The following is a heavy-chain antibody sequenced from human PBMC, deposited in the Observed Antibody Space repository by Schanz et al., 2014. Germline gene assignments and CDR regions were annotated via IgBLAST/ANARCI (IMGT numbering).Heavy chain of an antibody. CDR2: INTGSGDT. Sequence: QVQLVQSGAEVKKPGASVKVSCTASGFNFNNYDINWVRQATGQGLEWMGWINTGSGDTKYSQNFQGRVTMTTDTSTNTAYMELRSLRSDDTAVYYCAKGMGYCSGGTCYDYYYYGLDVWGQGTTVTVSS. CDR3: AKGMGYCSGGTCYDYYYYGLDV. V-gene: IGHV1-18*04. J-gene: IGHJ6*02. D-gene: IGHD2-15*01. CDR1: GFNFNNYD.